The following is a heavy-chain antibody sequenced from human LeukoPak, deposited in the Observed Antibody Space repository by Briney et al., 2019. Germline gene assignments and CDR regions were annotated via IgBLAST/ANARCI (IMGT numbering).Heavy chain of an antibody. J-gene: IGHJ4*02. D-gene: IGHD6-13*01. Sequence: GGSLRLSCAASGFTFSDYYMSWIRQAPGKGLEWISYISSSGSTISYADSVKGRFTISRDNAKNSLYLQMSSLRAEDTAVYYCASPWIAAAGSAGDYWGQGTLVTVSS. CDR3: ASPWIAAAGSAGDY. V-gene: IGHV3-11*01. CDR2: ISSSGSTI. CDR1: GFTFSDYY.